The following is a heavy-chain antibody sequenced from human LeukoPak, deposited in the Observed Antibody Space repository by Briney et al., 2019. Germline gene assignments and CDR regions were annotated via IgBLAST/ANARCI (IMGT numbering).Heavy chain of an antibody. V-gene: IGHV4-59*08. Sequence: EPAETLSLTGTVSGGSISGDHWNWIRQPPGKGLEWIGDIYYSGSTNYNPSLKSRVTISIDTSKIQFSLKLTSVTAADTAVYYCARRNDFGIWGQGTMVTVSS. J-gene: IGHJ3*02. CDR3: ARRNDFGI. CDR1: GGSISGDH. CDR2: IYYSGST.